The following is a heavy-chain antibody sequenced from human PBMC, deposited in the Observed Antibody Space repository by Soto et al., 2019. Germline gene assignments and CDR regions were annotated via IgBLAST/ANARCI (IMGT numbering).Heavy chain of an antibody. J-gene: IGHJ5*02. D-gene: IGHD5-12*01. V-gene: IGHV3-49*03. CDR3: SRLPPSKYRDRPFDP. Sequence: EVQLVESGGGLVQPGRSLGLSCTASGFTFGDYAMTWFRQAPGKGLERGGFISSKRYGGTAEYATSVKGRFTISRDDSKSIAYLQMNSLKTEDTAVYFCSRLPPSKYRDRPFDPWGQGALVIVSS. CDR2: ISSKRYGGTA. CDR1: GFTFGDYA.